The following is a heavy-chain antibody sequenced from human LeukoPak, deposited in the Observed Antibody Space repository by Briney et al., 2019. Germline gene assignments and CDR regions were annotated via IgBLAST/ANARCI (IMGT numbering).Heavy chain of an antibody. D-gene: IGHD3-3*01. V-gene: IGHV4-38-2*02. CDR3: ARDNRVTDYDFWSGLNWFDP. J-gene: IGHJ5*02. CDR2: ISHSGSA. Sequence: SETLSLTCTVSGYSISSDYYWGWIRQPPGKGLEWIGSISHSGSAYYNPSLKSRVTISLDTSKNQFSLKLSSVTAADTAVYYCARDNRVTDYDFWSGLNWFDPWGQGTLVTVSS. CDR1: GYSISSDYY.